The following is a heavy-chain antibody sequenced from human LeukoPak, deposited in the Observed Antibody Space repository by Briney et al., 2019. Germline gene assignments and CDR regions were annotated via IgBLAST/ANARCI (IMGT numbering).Heavy chain of an antibody. CDR3: ARDLGSGWGSAFDI. J-gene: IGHJ3*02. V-gene: IGHV1-69*13. Sequence: SVKVSCKASGGTFSSYAISWVRQAPGQGLEWMGGIIPIFGTANYAQKFQGRVTITADESTSSAYMELSSLRSEDTAVYYCARDLGSGWGSAFDIWGQGTMVTVSS. CDR1: GGTFSSYA. D-gene: IGHD7-27*01. CDR2: IIPIFGTA.